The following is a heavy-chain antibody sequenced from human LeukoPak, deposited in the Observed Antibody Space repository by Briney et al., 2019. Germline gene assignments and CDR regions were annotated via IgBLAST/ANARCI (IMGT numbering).Heavy chain of an antibody. CDR2: ISYDGSNK. D-gene: IGHD6-19*01. V-gene: IGHV3-30*18. J-gene: IGHJ4*02. CDR1: GFTFSSYG. CDR3: AKDLEAVAGTHGNY. Sequence: PGGSLRLSCAASGFTFSSYGMHWVRQAPGKGLEWVAVISYDGSNKYYADSVKGRFTISRDNSKNTLYLQMNSLRAEDTAVYYCAKDLEAVAGTHGNYWGQGTLVTVSS.